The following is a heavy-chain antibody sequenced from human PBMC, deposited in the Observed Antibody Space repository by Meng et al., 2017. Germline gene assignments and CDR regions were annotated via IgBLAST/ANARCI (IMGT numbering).Heavy chain of an antibody. J-gene: IGHJ4*02. D-gene: IGHD3-10*01. Sequence: QLQESGTGLVDASGPLSLTCAVYAWSFSGYYCSCIRQPPGKGLEWIGEINHRGSANYNTSLKSRVTISVDTSKNQFSLKLSSVTAADTAVYYCARGRTITMVRGVIDYWGQGTLVTVFS. CDR1: AWSFSGYY. CDR3: ARGRTITMVRGVIDY. V-gene: IGHV4-34*01. CDR2: INHRGSA.